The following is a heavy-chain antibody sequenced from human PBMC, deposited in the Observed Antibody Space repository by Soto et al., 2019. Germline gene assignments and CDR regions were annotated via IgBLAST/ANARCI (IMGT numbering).Heavy chain of an antibody. J-gene: IGHJ6*02. CDR1: GGSISSGYYY. Sequence: PSETLSLTCSVSGGSISSGYYYWSWIRQPPGKGPEWIGNIYYSGNTYYNPSLKSRLIISIDTSKNQFPLKVGSVTAADTAVYYCASSSLYGMDVCGRGTTVTVSS. CDR3: ASSSLYGMDV. CDR2: IYYSGNT. V-gene: IGHV4-30-4*01.